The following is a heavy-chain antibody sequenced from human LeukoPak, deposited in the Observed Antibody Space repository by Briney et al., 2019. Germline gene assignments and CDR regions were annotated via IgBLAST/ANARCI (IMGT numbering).Heavy chain of an antibody. D-gene: IGHD2-2*01. CDR2: IWYDGSNK. V-gene: IGHV3-30*19. CDR1: GFTFSSYG. CDR3: ARDDVPLVVPAAMDGMDV. J-gene: IGHJ6*02. Sequence: GGSLRLSCAASGFTFSSYGMHWVRQAPGKGLEWVAVIWYDGSNKYYADSVKGRFTISRDNSKNTLYLQMNSLRAEDTAVYYCARDDVPLVVPAAMDGMDVWGQGTTVTVSS.